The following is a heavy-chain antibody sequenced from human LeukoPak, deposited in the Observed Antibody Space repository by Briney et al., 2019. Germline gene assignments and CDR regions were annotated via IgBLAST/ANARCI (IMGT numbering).Heavy chain of an antibody. CDR2: IYYSGST. D-gene: IGHD6-13*01. CDR1: GGSISSYY. Sequence: SETLSLTCTVSGGSISSYYWSWIRQPAGKGLEWIGYIYYSGSTNYNPSLKSRVTISVDTSKNQFSLKLSSVTAADTAVYYCAWAQAAGTIDYWGQGTLVTVSS. V-gene: IGHV4-59*01. CDR3: AWAQAAGTIDY. J-gene: IGHJ4*02.